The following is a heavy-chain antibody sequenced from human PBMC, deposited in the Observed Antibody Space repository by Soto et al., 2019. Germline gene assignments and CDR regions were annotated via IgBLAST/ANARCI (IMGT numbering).Heavy chain of an antibody. V-gene: IGHV5-51*01. CDR1: GFSFTSYW. CDR2: IYPGDSDT. Sequence: PGESLKISCKGSGFSFTSYWIGWVRQTPGKGLEWMGIIYPGDSDTRYSPSFQGQVTISADKSISTAYLQWSSLKASDTAVYYCARLSGSSSSDYYGMDVWGQGTRVTVSS. D-gene: IGHD6-13*01. CDR3: ARLSGSSSSDYYGMDV. J-gene: IGHJ6*02.